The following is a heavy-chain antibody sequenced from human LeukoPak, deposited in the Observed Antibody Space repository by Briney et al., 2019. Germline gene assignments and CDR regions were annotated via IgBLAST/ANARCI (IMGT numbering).Heavy chain of an antibody. Sequence: GGSLRLSCAASGFTFSSNYMSWVRQAPGKGLEWVSVIYSGGSTYYADSVKGRFTISRDNSKNTLYLQMNSLRAEDTAVYYCARDPLIMVRGANDYWGQGTLVTVSS. CDR1: GFTFSSNY. V-gene: IGHV3-66*01. CDR2: IYSGGST. J-gene: IGHJ4*02. CDR3: ARDPLIMVRGANDY. D-gene: IGHD3-10*01.